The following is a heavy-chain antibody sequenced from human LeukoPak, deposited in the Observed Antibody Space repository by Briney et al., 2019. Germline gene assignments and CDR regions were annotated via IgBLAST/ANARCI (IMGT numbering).Heavy chain of an antibody. J-gene: IGHJ6*04. CDR1: GYSFTSYW. V-gene: IGHV5-10-1*01. CDR3: AILVVPAAWTNYYDYYGMDV. Sequence: GESLRISCKGSGYSFTSYWISWVRQMPGKGLEWMGRIDPSDSYTNYSPSFQGHVTISADKSISTAYLQWSSLKASDTAMYYCAILVVPAAWTNYYDYYGMDVWGKGTSVTVSS. CDR2: IDPSDSYT. D-gene: IGHD2-2*01.